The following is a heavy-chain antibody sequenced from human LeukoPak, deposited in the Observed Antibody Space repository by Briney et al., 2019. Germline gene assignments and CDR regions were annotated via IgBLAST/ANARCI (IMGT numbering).Heavy chain of an antibody. J-gene: IGHJ4*02. CDR1: GFTVSSNY. CDR2: IYSGGST. V-gene: IGHV3-66*02. Sequence: GGSLRLSCAASGFTVSSNYMSWVRQAPGKGLEWVSVIYSGGSTYYADSVEGRFTISRDNSKNTLYLQMNSLRAEDTAVYYCARDLRSSSGWYTGDYWGQGTLVTVSS. CDR3: ARDLRSSSGWYTGDY. D-gene: IGHD6-19*01.